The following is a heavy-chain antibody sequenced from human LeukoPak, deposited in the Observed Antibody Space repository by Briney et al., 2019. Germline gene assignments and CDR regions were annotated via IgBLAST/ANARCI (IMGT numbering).Heavy chain of an antibody. CDR1: GYTFTSYG. CDR3: AIWFGELSVWFDP. D-gene: IGHD3-10*01. CDR2: ISAYNGNT. V-gene: IGHV1-18*04. J-gene: IGHJ5*02. Sequence: ASVKVSCKASGYTFTSYGISWVRQAPGQGLEWMGWISAYNGNTNYAQKLQGRVTMTTDTSTSTAYVELRSLRSDDTAVYYCAIWFGELSVWFDPWGQGTLVTVSS.